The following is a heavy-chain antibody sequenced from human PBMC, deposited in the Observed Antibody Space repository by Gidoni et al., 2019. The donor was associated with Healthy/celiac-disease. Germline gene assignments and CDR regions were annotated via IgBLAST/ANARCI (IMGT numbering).Heavy chain of an antibody. D-gene: IGHD3-10*01. CDR2: IYYSGST. Sequence: QLQLQESGPGLVKPSETLSLTCTVSGGSISSSSYYWGWIRQPPGKGLEWIGSIYYSGSTYYNPSLKSRVTISVDTSKNQFSLKLSSVTAADTAVYYCARAWGNYYGSGSYYTLDYWGQGTLVTVSS. J-gene: IGHJ4*02. CDR1: GGSISSSSYY. V-gene: IGHV4-39*07. CDR3: ARAWGNYYGSGSYYTLDY.